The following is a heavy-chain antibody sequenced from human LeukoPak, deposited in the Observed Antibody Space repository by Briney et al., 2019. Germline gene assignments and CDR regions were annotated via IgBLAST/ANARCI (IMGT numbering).Heavy chain of an antibody. CDR2: ISGSGGST. D-gene: IGHD3-16*02. V-gene: IGHV3-23*01. Sequence: GGSLRLSCAASGFTFSSYAMSWVRQAPGKGLEWVSAISGSGGSTYYADSVKGRFTISRDNSKNTLYLQMNSLRAEDTALYYLSKDLDGALFWGGYRFGYFDYGGQGTLVPV. J-gene: IGHJ4*02. CDR1: GFTFSSYA. CDR3: SKDLDGALFWGGYRFGYFDY.